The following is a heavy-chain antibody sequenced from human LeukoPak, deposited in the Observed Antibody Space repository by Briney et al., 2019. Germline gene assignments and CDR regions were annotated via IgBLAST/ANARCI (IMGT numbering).Heavy chain of an antibody. V-gene: IGHV3-48*01. CDR1: GFTFSAYA. J-gene: IGHJ5*02. D-gene: IGHD3-22*01. Sequence: PGGSLRLSCAASGFTFSAYAFNWVRQAPGKGLQWVSYISSTGATIYYADTVKGRFTIFRDNAKNSLYLQMTSLRAEDTAVYYCARVRHYYDSSGYEVFWFDPWGQGTLVTVSS. CDR3: ARVRHYYDSSGYEVFWFDP. CDR2: ISSTGATI.